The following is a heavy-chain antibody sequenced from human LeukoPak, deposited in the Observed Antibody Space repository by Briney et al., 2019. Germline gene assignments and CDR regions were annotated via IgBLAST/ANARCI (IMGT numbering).Heavy chain of an antibody. J-gene: IGHJ4*02. Sequence: GASVRVSCKDSGYTFTSYGISWVRQAPGQGLEWMGWISAYNGNTNYAQKLQGRVTMTTDTSTSTAYMELRSLRSDDTAVYYCARDGCSSTSCYLFDYWGQGTLVTVSS. CDR3: ARDGCSSTSCYLFDY. D-gene: IGHD2-2*01. CDR2: ISAYNGNT. CDR1: GYTFTSYG. V-gene: IGHV1-18*01.